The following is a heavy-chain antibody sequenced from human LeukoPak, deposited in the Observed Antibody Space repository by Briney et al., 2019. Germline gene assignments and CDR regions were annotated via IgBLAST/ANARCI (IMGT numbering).Heavy chain of an antibody. J-gene: IGHJ4*02. CDR2: MTSDTKTI. V-gene: IGHV3-48*02. Sequence: GGSLRLSCAASGFKFSVYSMNWVRQAPGKGLEWVSYMTSDTKTIYYAVSVQGRFTISRDNAKNSVYLQMDSLRHEDTAVYYCARSVEGSFDYWGQGILVTVSS. CDR3: ARSVEGSFDY. D-gene: IGHD3-3*01. CDR1: GFKFSVYS.